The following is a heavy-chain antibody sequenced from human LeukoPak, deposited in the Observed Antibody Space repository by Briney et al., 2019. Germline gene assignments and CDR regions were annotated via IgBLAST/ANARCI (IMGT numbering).Heavy chain of an antibody. CDR2: IIPIFGTA. CDR3: ARDDSRGTTDS. D-gene: IGHD3-16*01. Sequence: SVKVSCKASGGTFISYAISWVRQAPGQGLEWMGGIIPIFGTANYAQKFQGRVTITTDESTSTAYMELSSLRSEDTAVYCCARDDSRGTTDSWGQGTLVTVSS. V-gene: IGHV1-69*05. CDR1: GGTFISYA. J-gene: IGHJ4*02.